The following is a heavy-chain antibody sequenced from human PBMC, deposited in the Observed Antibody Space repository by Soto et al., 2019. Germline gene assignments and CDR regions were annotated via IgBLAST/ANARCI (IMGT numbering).Heavy chain of an antibody. Sequence: EVQLVESGGGLVQPGGSLRLSCAASGFTFSSYAMHWVRQAPGKGLEYVSAISSNGGSTYYANSVKGRFTISRDNSKHTLDLQRGSLRAEDMAVYYCARDQFPGPRGSYPGGYWGQGTLVTVSS. D-gene: IGHD1-26*01. CDR2: ISSNGGST. CDR1: GFTFSSYA. CDR3: ARDQFPGPRGSYPGGY. J-gene: IGHJ4*02. V-gene: IGHV3-64*01.